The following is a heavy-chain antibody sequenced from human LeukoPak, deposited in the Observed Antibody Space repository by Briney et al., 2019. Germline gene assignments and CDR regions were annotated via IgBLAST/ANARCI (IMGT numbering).Heavy chain of an antibody. D-gene: IGHD4-11*01. Sequence: ASVTVSCKTSVYTFTSHGISWVGQAPGQGLEWMGWISANNGDTKYAQRMQGRLTMATDTSTSTAYMELRSLRSDDTAIYYCARDWPTVIADYWGQGTLVTVSS. CDR1: VYTFTSHG. V-gene: IGHV1-18*01. J-gene: IGHJ4*02. CDR3: ARDWPTVIADY. CDR2: ISANNGDT.